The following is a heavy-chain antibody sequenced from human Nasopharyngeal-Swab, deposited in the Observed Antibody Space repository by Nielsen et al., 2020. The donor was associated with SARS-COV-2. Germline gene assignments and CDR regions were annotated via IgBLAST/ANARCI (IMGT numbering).Heavy chain of an antibody. D-gene: IGHD5-12*01. Sequence: GGSLRLSCAASGFTFSSYSMNRVRQAPGKGPEWVSSISSSSSYIYYADSVKGRFTISRDNAKNSLYLQMNSLRAEDTAVYYCAREGSGYDTYYYYYGMDVWGQGTTVTFSS. CDR2: ISSSSSYI. J-gene: IGHJ6*02. V-gene: IGHV3-21*01. CDR3: AREGSGYDTYYYYYGMDV. CDR1: GFTFSSYS.